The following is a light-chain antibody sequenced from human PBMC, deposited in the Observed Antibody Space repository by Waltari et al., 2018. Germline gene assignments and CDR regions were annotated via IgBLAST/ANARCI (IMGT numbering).Light chain of an antibody. CDR2: YSR. CDR3: QVLDSATDHVV. CDR1: NIGTKS. Sequence: SYVVTQPPSVSVAPGKTVRITCGGNNIGTKSVHWYQQKPGQAPVVVIYYSRERPSGIPERFSGSNAGNTATLTISWVEVGDEADYHCQVLDSATDHVVFGGGTRLTVL. V-gene: IGLV3-21*04. J-gene: IGLJ2*01.